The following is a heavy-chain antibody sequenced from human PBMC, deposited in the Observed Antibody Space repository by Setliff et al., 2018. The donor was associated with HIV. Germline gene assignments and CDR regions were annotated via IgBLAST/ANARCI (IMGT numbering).Heavy chain of an antibody. D-gene: IGHD6-19*01. CDR2: IYYSGFT. CDR3: ARGHSSRRPAYDI. J-gene: IGHJ3*02. V-gene: IGHV4-59*03. Sequence: SETLSLTCSVSGGSIDIFYWTWIRQAPGKGLEWIGSIYYSGFTSYNPSLNSRVSASVDTSKNQFSLNLTSVTAADTAVYYCARGHSSRRPAYDIWGQGTMVTVSS. CDR1: GGSIDIFY.